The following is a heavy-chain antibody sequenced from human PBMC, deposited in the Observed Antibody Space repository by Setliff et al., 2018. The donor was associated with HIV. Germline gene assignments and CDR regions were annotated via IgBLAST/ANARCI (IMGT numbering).Heavy chain of an antibody. CDR1: GYTFDAKY. D-gene: IGHD3-16*01. Sequence: ASVKVSCKTSGYTFDAKYIHWARQAPGQGLEWMGWINPNSGGTNYARKCQGRVTMTRDTSISTAYMELNSLRSDDTAVYYCATAGGRSWFDPWGPGTLVTVSS. V-gene: IGHV1-2*02. CDR2: INPNSGGT. J-gene: IGHJ5*02. CDR3: ATAGGRSWFDP.